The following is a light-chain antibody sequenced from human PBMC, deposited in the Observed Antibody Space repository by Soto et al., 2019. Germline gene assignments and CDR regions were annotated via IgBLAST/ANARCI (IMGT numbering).Light chain of an antibody. CDR3: HQYGSSPRT. J-gene: IGKJ1*01. V-gene: IGKV3-20*01. Sequence: EIVLTQSPGTLSLYTGEGATLSCRASQSVSSSYLAWYQQKPGQAPRLLIYAASSRATGIPDRFSGSGSGTDFTLTISRLEPEDFAVFYCHQYGSSPRTFGQGTNVDIK. CDR1: QSVSSSY. CDR2: AAS.